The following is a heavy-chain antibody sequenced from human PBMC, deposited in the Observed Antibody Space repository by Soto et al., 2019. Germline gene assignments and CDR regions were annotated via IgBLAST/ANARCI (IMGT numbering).Heavy chain of an antibody. D-gene: IGHD6-19*01. V-gene: IGHV4-59*08. CDR2: EYSVST. CDR3: ATYTSDGGGRGY. Sequence: QVQLQESGPGLVKPSETLSLTCTVSGASISRDHWNWIRQPPGKGLEWIGEYSVSTNYNPSLKSRVTISVDTSKNQFSLKLSSVTAADTAVYFCATYTSDGGGRGYWGQGTLVTVSS. CDR1: GASISRDH. J-gene: IGHJ4*02.